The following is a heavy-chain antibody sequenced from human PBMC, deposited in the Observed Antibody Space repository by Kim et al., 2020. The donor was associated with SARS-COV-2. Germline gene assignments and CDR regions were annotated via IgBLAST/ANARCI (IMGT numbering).Heavy chain of an antibody. CDR3: TRFYIWGNTSNRWFDA. CDR1: GYTFTSYG. D-gene: IGHD3-16*01. J-gene: IGHJ5*02. Sequence: ASVKVSCKASGYTFTSYGVSWVRQAPGQGLEFMGWISTQNGNTKFAEKFQDRVTLTTDASTNTAYMEMKSLTSDDTAIYYCTRFYIWGNTSNRWFDAWGQ. CDR2: ISTQNGNT. V-gene: IGHV1-18*01.